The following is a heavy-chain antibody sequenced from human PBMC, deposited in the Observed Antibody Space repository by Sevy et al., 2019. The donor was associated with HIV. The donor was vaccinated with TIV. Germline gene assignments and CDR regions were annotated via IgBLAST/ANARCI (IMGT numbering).Heavy chain of an antibody. CDR1: GGSISSYY. Sequence: SETLSLTCTVSGGSISSYYWSWIQQPAGKGLEWIGRIYTSGSTNYNPSLKSRVTMSVDTSKNQFSLKLSSVTAADTAVYYCARDSDPSVVAATPYGMDVWGQGTTVTVSS. D-gene: IGHD2-15*01. CDR2: IYTSGST. CDR3: ARDSDPSVVAATPYGMDV. J-gene: IGHJ6*02. V-gene: IGHV4-4*07.